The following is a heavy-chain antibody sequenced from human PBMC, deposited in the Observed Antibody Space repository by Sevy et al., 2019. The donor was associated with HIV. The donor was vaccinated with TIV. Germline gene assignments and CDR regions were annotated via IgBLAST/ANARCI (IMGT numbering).Heavy chain of an antibody. J-gene: IGHJ4*02. CDR2: IHYSGST. CDR3: ARAMVRGALDY. CDR1: GGSISSYY. Sequence: SETLSLTCTVSGGSISSYYWSWIRQPPGKGLEWIGYIHYSGSTNYNPSLKSRVTISVDTSKNQFSLKLSSVTAADTAVYYCARAMVRGALDYWGQGTLVTVSS. D-gene: IGHD3-10*01. V-gene: IGHV4-59*01.